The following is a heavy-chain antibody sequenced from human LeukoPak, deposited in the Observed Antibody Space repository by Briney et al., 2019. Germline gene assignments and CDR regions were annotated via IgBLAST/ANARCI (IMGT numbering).Heavy chain of an antibody. Sequence: GGSLRLSCAASGFTFSSYEMNWVRQAPGKGLEWVSYISSSGSTIYYADSVKGRFTISRDNAKNSLYLQMNSLRAEDTAVYYCARGLGTTVVTYYYYYMDVWGKGTTVTISS. CDR2: ISSSGSTI. J-gene: IGHJ6*03. CDR3: ARGLGTTVVTYYYYYMDV. V-gene: IGHV3-48*03. D-gene: IGHD4-23*01. CDR1: GFTFSSYE.